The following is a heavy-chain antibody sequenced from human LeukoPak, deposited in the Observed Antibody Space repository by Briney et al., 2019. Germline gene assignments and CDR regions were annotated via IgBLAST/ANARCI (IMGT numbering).Heavy chain of an antibody. CDR1: GFTFSSYA. V-gene: IGHV3-30*04. Sequence: GGSLRLSCAASGFTFSSYAMHWVRQAPGKGLEWVAVISYDGSNKYYADSVKGRFTISRDNSKNTLYLQMNSLRAEDTAVYYCARDLNYYDSSGYYLFGYWGQGTLVTVSS. CDR3: ARDLNYYDSSGYYLFGY. CDR2: ISYDGSNK. J-gene: IGHJ4*02. D-gene: IGHD3-22*01.